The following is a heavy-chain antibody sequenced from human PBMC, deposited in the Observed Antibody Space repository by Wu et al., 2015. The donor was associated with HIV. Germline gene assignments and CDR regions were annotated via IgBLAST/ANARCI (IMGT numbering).Heavy chain of an antibody. CDR1: GYNFGSYG. D-gene: IGHD3-10*01. Sequence: QAQLIQSAGEMKKPGASVRVSCKASGYNFGSYGINWVRQTPGQGLEWMGWINSKSGDTNYAQKFQGRVTMTRDTSISTAYMELSRLRSDDTAVYFCARDFSGFYYYMDVWGKGTTVTVSS. J-gene: IGHJ6*03. CDR2: INSKSGDT. CDR3: ARDFSGFYYYMDV. V-gene: IGHV1-2*02.